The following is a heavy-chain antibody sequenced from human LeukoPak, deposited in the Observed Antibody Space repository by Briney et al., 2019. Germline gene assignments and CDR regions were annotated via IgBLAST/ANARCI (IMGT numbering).Heavy chain of an antibody. V-gene: IGHV4-34*01. CDR3: ARDLYGRSGGYCFDY. J-gene: IGHJ4*02. CDR2: INHSGST. CDR1: GGSFSGYY. Sequence: PSETLSLTCAVYGGSFSGYYWSWIRQPPGKGLEWIGEINHSGSTNYYPSLKSRVTISVDTSKNQFSLNLTSVTAADTAVYYCARDLYGRSGGYCFDYWGQGILVTVSS. D-gene: IGHD4-23*01.